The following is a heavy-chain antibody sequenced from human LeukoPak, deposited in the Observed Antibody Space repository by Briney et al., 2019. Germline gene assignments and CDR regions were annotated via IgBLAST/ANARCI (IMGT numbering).Heavy chain of an antibody. CDR1: GYTFTSYY. J-gene: IGHJ5*02. Sequence: GASVKVSCKASGYTFTSYYMHWVRQAPGQGLEWMGIINPSGGSTSYAQKFQGRVTMTRDMSTSTVYMELSRLRSDDTAVYYCARDRSSRHYYDSSGYYSWNWFDPWGQGTLVTVSS. CDR3: ARDRSSRHYYDSSGYYSWNWFDP. D-gene: IGHD3-22*01. CDR2: INPSGGST. V-gene: IGHV1-46*01.